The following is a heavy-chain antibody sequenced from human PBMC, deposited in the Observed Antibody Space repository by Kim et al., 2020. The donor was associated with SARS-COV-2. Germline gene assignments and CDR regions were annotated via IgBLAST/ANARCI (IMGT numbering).Heavy chain of an antibody. CDR3: ARGVQQWLFRQDYYYYYGMDV. CDR1: GGSISSYY. J-gene: IGHJ6*02. CDR2: IYYSGST. V-gene: IGHV4-59*01. Sequence: SETLSLTCTVSGGSISSYYWSWIRQPPGKGLEWIGYIYYSGSTNYNPSLKSRVTISVDTSKNQFSLKLSSVTAADTAVYYCARGVQQWLFRQDYYYYYGMDVWGQGTTVTVSS. D-gene: IGHD6-19*01.